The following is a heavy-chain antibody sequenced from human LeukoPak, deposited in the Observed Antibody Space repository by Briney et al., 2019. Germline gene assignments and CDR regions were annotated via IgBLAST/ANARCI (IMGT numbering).Heavy chain of an antibody. CDR1: GFTFSSYW. CDR3: AREDVPDDSSGYYVY. CDR2: IKQDGSEK. J-gene: IGHJ4*02. V-gene: IGHV3-7*01. D-gene: IGHD3-22*01. Sequence: GGSLRLSCAASGFTFSSYWMSWVRQAPGKGLEWVANIKQDGSEKYYVDSVKGRFTISRDNAKNSLYLQMNSLRAEDTAVYYCAREDVPDDSSGYYVYWGQGTLVTVSS.